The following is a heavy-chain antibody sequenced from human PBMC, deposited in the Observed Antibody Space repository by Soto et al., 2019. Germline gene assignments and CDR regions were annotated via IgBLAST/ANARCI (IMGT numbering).Heavy chain of an antibody. CDR2: IYWDDDK. Sequence: QITLKESGPTLVRPAQTLTLTCDFSGFSLSTYHMGVAWIRQPPGNALEWLALIYWDDDKRYSPSLKDRLAISKGTSSNQVVLTITNVDPGDTATYLCAHAVDYDLLTFDHWGAGTLVTVSS. CDR3: AHAVDYDLLTFDH. D-gene: IGHD4-17*01. CDR1: GFSLSTYHMG. V-gene: IGHV2-5*02. J-gene: IGHJ4*02.